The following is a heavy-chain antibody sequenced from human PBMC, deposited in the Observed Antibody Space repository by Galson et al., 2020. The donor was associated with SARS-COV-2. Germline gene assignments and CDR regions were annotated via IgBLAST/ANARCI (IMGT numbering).Heavy chain of an antibody. J-gene: IGHJ6*02. CDR3: ARDDYGDYGDYYYYYGMDV. CDR2: IYTSGST. Sequence: SETLSLTCAVYGGSFSGYYWSWIRQPAGKGLEWIGRIYTSGSTNYNPSLKSRVTMSVDTSKNQFSLKLSSVTAADTAVYYCARDDYGDYGDYYYYYGMDVWGQGTTVTVSS. D-gene: IGHD4-17*01. CDR1: GGSFSGYY. V-gene: IGHV4-4*07.